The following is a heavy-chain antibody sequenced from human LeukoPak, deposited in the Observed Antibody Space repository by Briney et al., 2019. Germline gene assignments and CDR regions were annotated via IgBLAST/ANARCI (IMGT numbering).Heavy chain of an antibody. D-gene: IGHD3-3*01. Sequence: SETLSLTCTVSGDSISSGGYYWSWIRQHPGKGLEWIGYIYYSGSTYYNPSLKSRVTISVDTSKNQFSLKLSSVTAADAAVYYCARDKLSESITIFGVVIRTYYGMDVWGQGTTVTVSS. V-gene: IGHV4-31*03. CDR3: ARDKLSESITIFGVVIRTYYGMDV. CDR2: IYYSGST. J-gene: IGHJ6*02. CDR1: GDSISSGGYY.